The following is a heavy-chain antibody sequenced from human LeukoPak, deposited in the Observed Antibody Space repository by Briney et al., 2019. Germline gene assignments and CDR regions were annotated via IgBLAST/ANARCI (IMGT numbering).Heavy chain of an antibody. CDR2: SSAYNGYT. J-gene: IGHJ5*02. CDR3: ARVRIVLVPAASYDWFDP. V-gene: IGHV1-18*01. CDR1: GYTCTSYG. D-gene: IGHD2-2*01. Sequence: ASEKVSCKASGYTCTSYGITWVRQAAGQWLELMGWSSAYNGYTNYAQKLQGRVTMTTDTSTSTAYMELRNLRSDDTAVYYCARVRIVLVPAASYDWFDPWGQGTLVTVSS.